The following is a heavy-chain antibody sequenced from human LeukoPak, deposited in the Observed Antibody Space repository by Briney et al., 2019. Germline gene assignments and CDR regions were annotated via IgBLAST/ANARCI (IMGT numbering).Heavy chain of an antibody. CDR2: ISDSGGST. V-gene: IGHV3-23*01. CDR3: ARARSSYGYGDAFDI. J-gene: IGHJ3*02. D-gene: IGHD5-18*01. CDR1: GGSFSGYY. Sequence: ETLSLTCAVYGGSFSGYYWSWIRQPPGKGLEWVSAISDSGGSTYYADSVKGRFTISRDNSKNTLYLQMNSLRAEDTAVYYCARARSSYGYGDAFDIWGQGTMVTVSS.